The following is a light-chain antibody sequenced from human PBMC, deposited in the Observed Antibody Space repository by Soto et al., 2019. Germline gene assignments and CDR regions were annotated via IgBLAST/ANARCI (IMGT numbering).Light chain of an antibody. CDR2: EVS. J-gene: IGLJ3*02. CDR3: SSYTSSSTLV. CDR1: SSDVGGYNY. V-gene: IGLV2-14*01. Sequence: QSVLTQPASVSGSPGQSITISCTGTSSDVGGYNYVSWYQHHPGKAPKVIIYEVSNRPSGVSSRFSGSKSGNPASLTISGLQAEDEADYFCSSYTSSSTLVFGGGTKLTVL.